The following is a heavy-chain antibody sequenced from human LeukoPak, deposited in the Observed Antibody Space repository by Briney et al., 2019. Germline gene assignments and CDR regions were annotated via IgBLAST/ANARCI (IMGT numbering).Heavy chain of an antibody. J-gene: IGHJ4*02. CDR3: AKDAMILPAAFDY. D-gene: IGHD2-15*01. Sequence: GGSLRLSCAASGFTFSSYWMHWVRQAPGKGLVWVSRINSDGSSTSYADSVEGRFTISRDNAKNTLYLQMNSLRAEDTAVYYCAKDAMILPAAFDYWGQGTLVTVSS. V-gene: IGHV3-74*01. CDR1: GFTFSSYW. CDR2: INSDGSST.